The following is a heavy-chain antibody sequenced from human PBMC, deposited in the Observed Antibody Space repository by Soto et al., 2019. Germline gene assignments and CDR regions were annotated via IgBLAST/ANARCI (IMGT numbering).Heavy chain of an antibody. CDR1: EFTFSSYG. J-gene: IGHJ3*02. Sequence: GGSLRLSCAASEFTFSSYGMHWVRQAPGKGLEWLSVISYDGTNKYYTDSVRGRFTISRDNSKNTLYLQMNTLRGGDTAVYYCAKDPAFWSGTHDAFDIWGKGTMVTVSS. D-gene: IGHD3-3*01. CDR3: AKDPAFWSGTHDAFDI. V-gene: IGHV3-30*18. CDR2: ISYDGTNK.